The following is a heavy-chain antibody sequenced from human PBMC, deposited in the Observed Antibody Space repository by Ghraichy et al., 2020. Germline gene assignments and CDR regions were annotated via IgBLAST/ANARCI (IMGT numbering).Heavy chain of an antibody. V-gene: IGHV3-21*01. CDR3: ARDPGYCSGGHCYPDAFDI. J-gene: IGHJ3*02. CDR2: IDSSSSYI. D-gene: IGHD2-15*01. Sequence: GESLRLSCAASGFTFSSYRMNWVRQTPGKGLEWVSFIDSSSSYIYYADSVKGRFSLSRDNAKNSLYLQMNSLRAEDTALYYCARDPGYCSGGHCYPDAFDIWGQGAMVTVSS. CDR1: GFTFSSYR.